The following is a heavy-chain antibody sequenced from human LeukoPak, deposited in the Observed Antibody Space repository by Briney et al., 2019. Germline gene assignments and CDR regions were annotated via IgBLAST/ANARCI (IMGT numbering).Heavy chain of an antibody. CDR2: ISAYNGNT. V-gene: IGHV1-18*01. Sequence: ASVKVSCKASGYTFTSYGISWVRQAPGQGLEGMGWISAYNGNTNYAQKLQGRVTMTTDTSTSTAYMELRSLRSDDTAVYYCARGLGGVISYYYMDVWGKGTTVTVSS. D-gene: IGHD3-16*02. CDR3: ARGLGGVISYYYMDV. CDR1: GYTFTSYG. J-gene: IGHJ6*03.